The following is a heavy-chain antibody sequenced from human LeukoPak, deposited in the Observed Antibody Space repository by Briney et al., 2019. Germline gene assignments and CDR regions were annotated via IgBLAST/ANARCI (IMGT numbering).Heavy chain of an antibody. Sequence: GASVNVSCKASGYTFISYHMNWVRQAPGQGLEWMGIINPSGGSSSYAQKFQDRVTMTRDTSTSTIYMELSRLRSEDTPVYYCARGESWSGPWGQGALVTVSS. J-gene: IGHJ5*02. CDR3: ARGESWSGP. V-gene: IGHV1-46*01. CDR2: INPSGGSS. CDR1: GYTFISYH.